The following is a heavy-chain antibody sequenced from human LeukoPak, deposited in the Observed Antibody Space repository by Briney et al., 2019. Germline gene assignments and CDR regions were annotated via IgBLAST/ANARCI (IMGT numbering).Heavy chain of an antibody. J-gene: IGHJ4*02. CDR2: ISSSSSYI. CDR3: AAWLHRY. Sequence: GRSLRLSCAASGFTFSSYGMHWVRQAPGKGLEWVSFISSSSSYIYYADSVKGRFTISRDNAKNSLYLQMNSLRVEDTAVYYCAAWLHRYWGQGTLVTVSS. CDR1: GFTFSSYG. D-gene: IGHD5-24*01. V-gene: IGHV3-21*01.